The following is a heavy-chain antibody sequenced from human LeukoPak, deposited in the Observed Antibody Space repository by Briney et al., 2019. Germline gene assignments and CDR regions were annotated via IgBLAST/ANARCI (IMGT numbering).Heavy chain of an antibody. CDR1: GFTFSSYE. J-gene: IGHJ5*02. V-gene: IGHV3-48*03. Sequence: GGSLMLSCAASGFTFSSYEMSWVRQAPGKGLEWISYISSDGSVRYYADSVEGRFTISRDNAKNSMYLQMNSLRADDTAIYYCARDEGYAYRTRAFDPWGQGTLVTVSS. D-gene: IGHD3-16*01. CDR2: ISSDGSVR. CDR3: ARDEGYAYRTRAFDP.